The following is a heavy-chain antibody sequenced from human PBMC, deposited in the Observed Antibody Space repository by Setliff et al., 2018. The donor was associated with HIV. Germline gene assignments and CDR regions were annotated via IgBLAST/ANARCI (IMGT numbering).Heavy chain of an antibody. CDR3: ARSMHYPGDDAFDI. D-gene: IGHD3-10*01. V-gene: IGHV4-61*05. CDR1: GDSISSSAYY. Sequence: SETLSLTCTVSGDSISSSAYYWGWIRQPPGKGLEWIGYIHYSGSSNYNPSLKSRVSISLDTSKKQVSLKLNSVTAADTAVYYCARSMHYPGDDAFDIWGQGTMVTVSS. CDR2: IHYSGSS. J-gene: IGHJ3*02.